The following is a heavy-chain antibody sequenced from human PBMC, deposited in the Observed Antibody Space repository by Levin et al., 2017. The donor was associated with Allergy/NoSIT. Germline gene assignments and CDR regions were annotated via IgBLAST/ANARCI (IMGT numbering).Heavy chain of an antibody. CDR1: GASLSGYY. D-gene: IGHD5-12*01. Sequence: SETLSLTCTVSGASLSGYYWSWIRQPPGKGLEWIGYIYYSGSTNYNPSLKSRVTISVDTSKNQFSLKLSSVTAADTALYYCARVHSAYDLFDYWGQGTLVTVSS. CDR2: IYYSGST. V-gene: IGHV4-59*01. CDR3: ARVHSAYDLFDY. J-gene: IGHJ4*02.